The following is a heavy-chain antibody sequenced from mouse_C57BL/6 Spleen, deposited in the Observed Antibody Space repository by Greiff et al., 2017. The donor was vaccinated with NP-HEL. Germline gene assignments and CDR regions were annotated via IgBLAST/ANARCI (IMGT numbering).Heavy chain of an antibody. CDR1: GYTFTSYG. J-gene: IGHJ3*01. D-gene: IGHD1-1*01. Sequence: VKLVESGAELARPGASVKLSCKASGYTFTSYGISWVKQRTGQGLEWIGEIYPRSGNTYYNEKFKGKATLTADKSSSTAYMELRSLTSEDSAVYFCARRGSSQAWFAYWGQGTLVTVSA. V-gene: IGHV1-81*01. CDR2: IYPRSGNT. CDR3: ARRGSSQAWFAY.